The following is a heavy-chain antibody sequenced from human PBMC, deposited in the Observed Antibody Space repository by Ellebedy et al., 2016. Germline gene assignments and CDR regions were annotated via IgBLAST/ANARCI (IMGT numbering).Heavy chain of an antibody. CDR1: GFTFSDYA. V-gene: IGHV3-30*04. J-gene: IGHJ6*02. D-gene: IGHD4-17*01. CDR3: ARDREPTYGDSTAGYYYYGMDV. CDR2: ISYDGNNE. Sequence: GGSLRLSCAASGFTFSDYALHWVRQAPGKGLEWVTFISYDGNNEYYADSVKGRFTSSRDNSKNTLYLQMNSLRAEDTAVYYCARDREPTYGDSTAGYYYYGMDVWGQGTTVTVSS.